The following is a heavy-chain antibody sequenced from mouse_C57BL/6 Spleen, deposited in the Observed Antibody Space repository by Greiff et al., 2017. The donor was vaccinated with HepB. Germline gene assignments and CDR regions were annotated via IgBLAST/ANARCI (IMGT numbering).Heavy chain of an antibody. D-gene: IGHD1-1*01. CDR3: ARSVITTVVAPYDY. V-gene: IGHV1-72*01. Sequence: QVQLQQSGAELVKPGASVKLSCKASGYTFTSYWMHWVKQRPGRGLEWIGRIDPYSGGTKYNEKFKSKATLTVDKSSSTAYMQLSSLTSEDSAVYYCARSVITTVVAPYDYRGQGATLTVS. J-gene: IGHJ2*01. CDR1: GYTFTSYW. CDR2: IDPYSGGT.